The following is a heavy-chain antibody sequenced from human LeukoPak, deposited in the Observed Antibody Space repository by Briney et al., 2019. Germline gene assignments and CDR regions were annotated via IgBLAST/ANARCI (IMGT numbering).Heavy chain of an antibody. CDR1: GGSISSSSYY. D-gene: IGHD3-3*01. CDR3: AREPHDFWSGYYYYYYGMDV. Sequence: SETLSLTCTVSGGSISSSSYYWGWIRQPPGTGLEWIGSIYYSGSTYYNPSLKSRVTISVDTSKNQFSLKLSSVTAADTAVYYCAREPHDFWSGYYYYYYGMDVWGQGTTVTVSS. J-gene: IGHJ6*02. CDR2: IYYSGST. V-gene: IGHV4-39*01.